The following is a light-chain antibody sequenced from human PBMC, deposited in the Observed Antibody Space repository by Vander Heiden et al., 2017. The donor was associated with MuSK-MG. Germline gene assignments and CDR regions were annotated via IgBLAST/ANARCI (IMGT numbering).Light chain of an antibody. V-gene: IGKV3-15*01. CDR1: HDLSNN. CDR2: GAW. Sequence: EVVLTQSPATLSVSPGESATLSCRASHDLSNNLAWYQQKPGQAPRLLIYGAWTRAPGVPARFSAGGSVTEFTLTISTVQSEDFAVYYCHQYIGWPQYTSGQGTRLEIK. CDR3: HQYIGWPQYT. J-gene: IGKJ2*01.